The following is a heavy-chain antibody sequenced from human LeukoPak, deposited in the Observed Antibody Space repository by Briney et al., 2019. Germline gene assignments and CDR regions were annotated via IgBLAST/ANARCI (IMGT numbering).Heavy chain of an antibody. CDR3: ARDQKRRRITMIVVPDY. Sequence: GGSLRLSCAASGFTFDDYGMSWVRQAPGKGLEWVSGINWNGGSTGYADSVKGRFTISRDNAKNSLYLQMNSVRAEDTALYYCARDQKRRRITMIVVPDYWGQGTLVTVSS. J-gene: IGHJ4*02. CDR1: GFTFDDYG. V-gene: IGHV3-20*04. CDR2: INWNGGST. D-gene: IGHD3-22*01.